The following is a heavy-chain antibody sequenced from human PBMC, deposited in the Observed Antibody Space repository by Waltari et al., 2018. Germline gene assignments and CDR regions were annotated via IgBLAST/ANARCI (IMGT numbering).Heavy chain of an antibody. CDR1: GGSISSSSYY. J-gene: IGHJ4*02. Sequence: QLQLQESGPGLVKPSETLSLTCTVSGGSISSSSYYWGWIRQPPGKGLEWIGSIYYSGSTYANPSLKSRVTISVDTSKNQFSLKLSSVTAADTAVYYCATLAGVRGAAAREATARLGYWGQGTLVTVSS. V-gene: IGHV4-39*01. CDR3: ATLAGVRGAAAREATARLGY. D-gene: IGHD6-13*01. CDR2: IYYSGST.